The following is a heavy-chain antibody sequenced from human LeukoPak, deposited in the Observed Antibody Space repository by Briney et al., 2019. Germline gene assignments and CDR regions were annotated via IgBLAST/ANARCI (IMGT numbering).Heavy chain of an antibody. D-gene: IGHD2-2*01. J-gene: IGHJ5*02. V-gene: IGHV4-4*02. CDR3: ARASSSTSLANWFDP. Sequence: SGTLSLTCTVSGDSINSLDLWSWVRQPPGKGLEWIGEMYLSGTTHSNPSVKSRVTISIDKSKNQFSLKLSSVTAADTAVYYCARASSSTSLANWFDPWGQGTLVTVSS. CDR2: MYLSGTT. CDR1: GDSINSLDL.